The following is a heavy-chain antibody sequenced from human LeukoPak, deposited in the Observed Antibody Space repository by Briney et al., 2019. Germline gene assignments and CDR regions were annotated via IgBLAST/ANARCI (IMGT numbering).Heavy chain of an antibody. V-gene: IGHV1-69*04. CDR3: ARDGYCSGGSCSKSYYYYGMDV. D-gene: IGHD2-15*01. CDR2: IIPILGIA. J-gene: IGHJ6*02. Sequence: SVKVSCKASGGTFSSYAISWVRQAPGQGLEWMGRIIPILGIANYAQKFQGRVTITADKSTSTAYVELSSLRSEDTAVYYCARDGYCSGGSCSKSYYYYGMDVWGQGTTVTVSS. CDR1: GGTFSSYA.